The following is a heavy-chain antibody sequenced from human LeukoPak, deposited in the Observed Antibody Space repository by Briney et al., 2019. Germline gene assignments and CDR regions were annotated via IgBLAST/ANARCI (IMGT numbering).Heavy chain of an antibody. CDR2: IRYDGSNK. V-gene: IGHV3-30*02. CDR3: AKGHFSGWHSFDY. D-gene: IGHD6-19*01. J-gene: IGHJ4*02. Sequence: GGSLRLSCAVSAFTFSNYAMHWARQAPGKGLEWVAFIRYDGSNKYYADSVKGRFTISRDNSKNTLYLQMNSLRVEDTAVYYCAKGHFSGWHSFDYWGQGTLVSVSS. CDR1: AFTFSNYA.